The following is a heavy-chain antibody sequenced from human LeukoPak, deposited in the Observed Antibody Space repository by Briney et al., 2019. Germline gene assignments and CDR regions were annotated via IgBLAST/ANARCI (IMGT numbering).Heavy chain of an antibody. CDR2: INPNSESA. V-gene: IGHV1-2*02. D-gene: IGHD3-3*01. Sequence: ASVKVSCKTSGYSFTGYYIHWVRQAPGQGLEWMGWINPNSESANYAQKFHGRVTLTSDTSTRTAYMEISSLRHDDAAFYYCSKHRHDFWSGYFNNWLDSWARELWSSSRQ. CDR1: GYSFTGYY. CDR3: SKHRHDFWSGYFNNWLDS. J-gene: IGHJ5*01.